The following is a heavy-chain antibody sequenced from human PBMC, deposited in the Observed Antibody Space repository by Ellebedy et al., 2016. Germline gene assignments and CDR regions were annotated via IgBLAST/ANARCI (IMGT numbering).Heavy chain of an antibody. D-gene: IGHD4-17*01. J-gene: IGHJ4*02. CDR1: GLSFRNFF. Sequence: GESLKISXVASGLSFRNFFMSWVRQAPGGGLEWISTISGDGDTIVSADSVKGRFTISRDSSKNSVYLRMNNLRVEDTAVYYCRQGHYADLWGQGTLVTVSS. CDR2: ISGDGDTI. CDR3: RQGHYADL. V-gene: IGHV3-23*01.